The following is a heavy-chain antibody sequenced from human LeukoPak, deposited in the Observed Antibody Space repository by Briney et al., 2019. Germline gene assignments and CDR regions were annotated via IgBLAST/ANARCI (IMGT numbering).Heavy chain of an antibody. V-gene: IGHV3-23*01. D-gene: IGHD6-19*01. Sequence: GGSLRLSCAASEFTLSTHGLSWVCQAPGKRLEWVSTVTSRRGTHYTDSVQGRFITSRDNSENTFVLEMNSLRAEDTAVYYCATTRPYGTTWAGAFEDWGQGTPVTVSS. CDR2: VTSRRGT. CDR1: EFTLSTHG. J-gene: IGHJ4*01. CDR3: ATTRPYGTTWAGAFED.